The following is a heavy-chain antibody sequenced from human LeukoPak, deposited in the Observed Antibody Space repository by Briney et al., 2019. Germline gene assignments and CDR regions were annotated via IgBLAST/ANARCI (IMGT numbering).Heavy chain of an antibody. CDR2: INPNSGGT. J-gene: IGHJ4*02. CDR3: ASPTDPYDSSGYDAYYFDY. D-gene: IGHD3-22*01. V-gene: IGHV1-2*02. Sequence: ASVKVSCKASGYTFTGYYMHWVRQAPGQGLEWMGWINPNSGGTNYAQKFQGRVTMTRDTSISTAYMELSRLRSDDTAVYYCASPTDPYDSSGYDAYYFDYWGQETLVTVSS. CDR1: GYTFTGYY.